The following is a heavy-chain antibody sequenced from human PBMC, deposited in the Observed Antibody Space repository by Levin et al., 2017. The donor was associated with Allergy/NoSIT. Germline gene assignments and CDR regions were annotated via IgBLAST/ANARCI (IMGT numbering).Heavy chain of an antibody. J-gene: IGHJ4*02. CDR2: ISYDGSNK. Sequence: GESLKISCAASGFTFSSNGMHWVRQAPGKGLEWVAVISYDGSNKYSADSVKGRFTISRDNSKNTLYLQMNSLRAEDTAVYYCAKDRSSSWSLDYWGQGTLVTVSS. CDR3: AKDRSSSWSLDY. CDR1: GFTFSSNG. V-gene: IGHV3-30*18. D-gene: IGHD6-13*01.